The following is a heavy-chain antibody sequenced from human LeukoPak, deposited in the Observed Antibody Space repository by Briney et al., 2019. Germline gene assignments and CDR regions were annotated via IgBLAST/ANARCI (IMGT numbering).Heavy chain of an antibody. CDR1: GFNLTNYN. Sequence: PGGSLRPSCVASGFNLTNYNMNWVRQAPGKGLEWVSYISYSSSTIYYADSVKGRFTLSRDNAKNSLFLQMNSLRVDDTAIYYCASLPPYYYDSSDYWGQGTLVAVSS. CDR2: ISYSSSTI. D-gene: IGHD3-22*01. CDR3: ASLPPYYYDSSDY. V-gene: IGHV3-48*01. J-gene: IGHJ4*02.